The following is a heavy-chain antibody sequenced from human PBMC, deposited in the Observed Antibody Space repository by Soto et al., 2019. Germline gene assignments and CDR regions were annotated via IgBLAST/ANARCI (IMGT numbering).Heavy chain of an antibody. CDR2: ISYDGSNK. J-gene: IGHJ6*02. D-gene: IGHD3-3*01. CDR1: GFTFSSYA. V-gene: IGHV3-30-3*01. CDR3: ARDLGDFWSGYYNTYYYGMDV. Sequence: LRLSCAASGFTFSSYAMHWGRQAPGKGLEWVAVISYDGSNKYYADSVKGRFTISRDNSKNTLYLQMNSLRAEDTAVYYCARDLGDFWSGYYNTYYYGMDVWGQGTTVTVSS.